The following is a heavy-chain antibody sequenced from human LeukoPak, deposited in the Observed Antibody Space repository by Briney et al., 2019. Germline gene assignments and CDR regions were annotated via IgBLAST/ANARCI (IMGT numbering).Heavy chain of an antibody. CDR2: ISGSGGRR. Sequence: GGSLRLSCAASGFSFSNYGMSWVRQAPGKGLEWVSGISGSGGRRYYADSVKGRFTISRDNSKNTLYLQMNSLRAEDTAVYYCAKAPYDSSGYYYVEYFQYWGQGTLVTVSS. CDR3: AKAPYDSSGYYYVEYFQY. J-gene: IGHJ1*01. V-gene: IGHV3-23*01. D-gene: IGHD3-22*01. CDR1: GFSFSNYG.